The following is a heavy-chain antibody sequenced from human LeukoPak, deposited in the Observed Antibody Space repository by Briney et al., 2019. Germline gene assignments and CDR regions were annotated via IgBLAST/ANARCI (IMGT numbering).Heavy chain of an antibody. V-gene: IGHV4-39*01. CDR3: ASPLGPYYYDSSPLGAFDI. J-gene: IGHJ3*02. D-gene: IGHD3-22*01. CDR1: VGSISSSSYY. Sequence: SETLSLTCTVSVGSISSSSYYWGWIRQPPGKGLEWIGSIYYSGRTSYNPSLKIRVTISVDTSTNQFSLKMSSVTAADTAVYYCASPLGPYYYDSSPLGAFDIWGQGTMVTVSS. CDR2: IYYSGRT.